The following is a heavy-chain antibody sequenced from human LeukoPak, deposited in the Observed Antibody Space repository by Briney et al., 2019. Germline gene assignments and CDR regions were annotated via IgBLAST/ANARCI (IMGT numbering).Heavy chain of an antibody. Sequence: GRSLRLSCAASGFTFSSYGMNWVRQSPGKGLEWVAVILHDGSNKYYADSVKGRFTISRDNAKNSLYLQMNSLRAEDTAVYYCARDHSFPFSGIVGAMLYWGQGTLVTVSS. CDR1: GFTFSSYG. J-gene: IGHJ4*02. V-gene: IGHV3-30*03. CDR2: ILHDGSNK. D-gene: IGHD1-26*01. CDR3: ARDHSFPFSGIVGAMLY.